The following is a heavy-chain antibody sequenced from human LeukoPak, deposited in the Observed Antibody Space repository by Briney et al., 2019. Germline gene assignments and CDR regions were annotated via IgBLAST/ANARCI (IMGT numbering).Heavy chain of an antibody. V-gene: IGHV1-2*02. CDR3: ARDYSSGWYWFDP. CDR1: GYTFTGYY. J-gene: IGHJ5*02. Sequence: ASVKVSCKASGYTFTGYYMHWVRQAPGQGPEWMGWINPNSGGTNYAQKFQGRVTMTRDTSISTAYMELSRLRSDDTAVYYCARDYSSGWYWFDPWGQGTLVTVSS. D-gene: IGHD6-19*01. CDR2: INPNSGGT.